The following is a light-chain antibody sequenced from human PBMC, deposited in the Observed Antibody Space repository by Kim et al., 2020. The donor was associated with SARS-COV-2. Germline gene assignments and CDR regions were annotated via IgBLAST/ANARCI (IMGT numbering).Light chain of an antibody. Sequence: ASVGGRVTIPCRASQGLGSSLAWYQQKPGTAPKLLIYPASTLQSGVPSRFSGSGSGTEFTLTISSLQPEDFATYYCQQVYHNPITFGQGTRLEIK. CDR2: PAS. V-gene: IGKV1-9*01. CDR3: QQVYHNPIT. J-gene: IGKJ5*01. CDR1: QGLGSS.